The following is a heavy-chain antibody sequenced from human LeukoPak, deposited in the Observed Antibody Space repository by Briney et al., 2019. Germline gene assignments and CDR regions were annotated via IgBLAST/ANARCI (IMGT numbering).Heavy chain of an antibody. V-gene: IGHV3-74*01. J-gene: IGHJ4*02. CDR3: AGTLSGSYYVGDY. CDR2: ISSDGSST. Sequence: GGSLRLSCAASGFTFSSYWMHWVRQAPGKGLVWISRISSDGSSTSYAASVKGRFTLSRDNAKNTLYLQMNSLRAEDTAIYYCAGTLSGSYYVGDYWGQGTLVTVSS. CDR1: GFTFSSYW. D-gene: IGHD1-26*01.